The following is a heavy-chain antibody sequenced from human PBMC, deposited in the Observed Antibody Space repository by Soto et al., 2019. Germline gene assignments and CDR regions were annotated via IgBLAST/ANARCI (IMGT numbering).Heavy chain of an antibody. J-gene: IGHJ4*02. V-gene: IGHV1-69*18. CDR2: IIPVCGTT. CDR1: GDTFSGYP. Sequence: QVQWVQSGAELKKTGSSVKVSCKASGDTFSGYPINWVRQAPGEGLEWMGRIIPVCGTTNDAQRFEGRVTFTADESTNTAYMELRGLLSEDTAVYYCARDGGFGELKYWGPGTLVNVSS. CDR3: ARDGGFGELKY. D-gene: IGHD3-10*01.